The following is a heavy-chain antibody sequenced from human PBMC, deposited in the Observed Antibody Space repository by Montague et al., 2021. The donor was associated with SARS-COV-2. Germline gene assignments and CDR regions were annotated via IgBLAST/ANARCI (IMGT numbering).Heavy chain of an antibody. J-gene: IGHJ6*02. CDR1: GGSFSGYY. V-gene: IGHV4-34*01. CDR3: ARGRRILLWFGELFSGGDYYGMDV. CDR2: INHSGST. D-gene: IGHD3-10*01. Sequence: SETLSLTCAVYGGSFSGYYWSRIRQPPGKGLEWIGEINHSGSTNYNPSLKSRVTISVDTSKNQFSLKLSSVTAADTDVYYCARGRRILLWFGELFSGGDYYGMDVWGQGTTVTVSS.